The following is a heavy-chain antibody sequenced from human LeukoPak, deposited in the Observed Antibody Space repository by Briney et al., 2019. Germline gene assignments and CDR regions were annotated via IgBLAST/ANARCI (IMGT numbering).Heavy chain of an antibody. CDR2: ISGSGGST. V-gene: IGHV3-23*01. D-gene: IGHD2-15*01. CDR1: GFTLSSYA. J-gene: IGHJ4*02. Sequence: GGSLRLSCAASGFTLSSYAMSWVRQAPGKGLEWVAAISGSGGSTYYADSVKGRFTISRDNSKNTLYLKMNSLRAEDTAVYYCEKMGWELLYYFDYWGQGTLVTVSS. CDR3: EKMGWELLYYFDY.